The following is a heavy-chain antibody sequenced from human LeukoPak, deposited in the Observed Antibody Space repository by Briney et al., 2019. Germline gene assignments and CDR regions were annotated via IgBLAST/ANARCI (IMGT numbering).Heavy chain of an antibody. J-gene: IGHJ3*02. CDR2: INSDGSST. D-gene: IGHD3-22*01. CDR1: GFTFSSYW. V-gene: IGHV3-74*01. CDR3: ARRRITMIASGAFDI. Sequence: PGGSLRLSCAASGFTFSSYWMHWVRQVPGKGLVWVSRINSDGSSTTYADSVKGRFTISRDNAKNTLYLQMNSLRAEDTAVYYCARRRITMIASGAFDIWGQGTMVTVSS.